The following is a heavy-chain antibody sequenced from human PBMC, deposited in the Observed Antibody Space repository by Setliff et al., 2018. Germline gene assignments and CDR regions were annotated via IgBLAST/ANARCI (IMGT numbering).Heavy chain of an antibody. CDR2: ISHSGST. V-gene: IGHV4-34*01. CDR3: RLAHCIDTSCEEALDY. CDR1: GGSFNVYF. D-gene: IGHD2-2*01. Sequence: SETLSLTCAVYGGSFNVYFWSWIGQPPGKGLEWIWEISHSGSTNYSPYLKSRVTMSVDKSKNQFSRILNSVTAAATAVYYFRLAHCIDTSCEEALDYWSQGTRVTVS. J-gene: IGHJ4*02.